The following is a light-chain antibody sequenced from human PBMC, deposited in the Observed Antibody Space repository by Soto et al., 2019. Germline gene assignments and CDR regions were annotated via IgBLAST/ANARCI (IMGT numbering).Light chain of an antibody. CDR3: QQYNSFPPT. J-gene: IGKJ1*01. CDR2: AAS. CDR1: QGINNY. Sequence: DIQMTQSPSSLSASVGDRVTITCRASQGINNYLAWYQQKPGKAPMSLIYAASSLQPGAPSKFSGSGSGTDFTLTISSLQPEDFATYYCQQYNSFPPTFGQGTKVDMK. V-gene: IGKV1-16*02.